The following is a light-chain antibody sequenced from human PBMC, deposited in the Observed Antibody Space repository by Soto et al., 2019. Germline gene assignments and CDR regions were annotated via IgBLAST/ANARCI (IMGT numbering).Light chain of an antibody. J-gene: IGLJ1*01. CDR2: GNS. V-gene: IGLV1-40*01. CDR3: QSYDSSLSAHV. Sequence: QSVLTQPPSVSGAPGQRVTISCTGSSSNIGAGYDVHWYQQLPGTAPKLLIYGNSNRPSGVPDLFSGSKSGTSASLAITGLQAEDEADYYCQSYDSSLSAHVFGTGTKLTVL. CDR1: SSNIGAGYD.